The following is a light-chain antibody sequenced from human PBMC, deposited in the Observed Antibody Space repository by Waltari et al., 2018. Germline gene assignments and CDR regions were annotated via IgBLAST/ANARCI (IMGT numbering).Light chain of an antibody. V-gene: IGLV3-21*04. CDR1: NIETKS. Sequence: YVVTQPPSVSVTPGQTATLTCGGENIETKSVNWYQQKPGQAPFLVMFYDNDRPAGIPERFSGSNSGNTATLTINWVEAGDEADYHCQGWDDFIDSGVFGGGTRLSVL. J-gene: IGLJ3*02. CDR2: YDN. CDR3: QGWDDFIDSGV.